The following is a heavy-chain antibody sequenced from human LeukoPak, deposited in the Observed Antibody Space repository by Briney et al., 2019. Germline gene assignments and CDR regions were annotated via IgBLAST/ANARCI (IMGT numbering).Heavy chain of an antibody. CDR1: GYTFTGYY. Sequence: ASVKVSCKASGYTFTGYYMHWVRQAPGQGLEWMGWINPNSGGTNYAQKFQGRVTMTRDTSISTAYMELSRLRSDDTAVYYCARVRMVVPAAFDAFDIWGQGTMVTVSS. D-gene: IGHD2-2*01. CDR3: ARVRMVVPAAFDAFDI. CDR2: INPNSGGT. V-gene: IGHV1-2*02. J-gene: IGHJ3*02.